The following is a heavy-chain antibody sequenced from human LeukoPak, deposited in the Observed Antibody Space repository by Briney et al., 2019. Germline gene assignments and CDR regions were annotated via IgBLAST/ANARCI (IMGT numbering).Heavy chain of an antibody. Sequence: GGSLRLSCAASGFTFSNNWMTWVRQAPGKGLEWVANIKPDGSEKHYVDSVKGRFTISRDNAKNSLYLQMNGLRAEDTAVYYCAKDQSQAAAGIFQHWGQGTLVTVSS. CDR1: GFTFSNNW. CDR3: AKDQSQAAAGIFQH. V-gene: IGHV3-7*01. CDR2: IKPDGSEK. D-gene: IGHD6-13*01. J-gene: IGHJ1*01.